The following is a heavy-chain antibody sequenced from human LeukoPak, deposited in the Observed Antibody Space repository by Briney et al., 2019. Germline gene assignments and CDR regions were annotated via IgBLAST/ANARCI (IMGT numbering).Heavy chain of an antibody. CDR1: GYTFTSYG. V-gene: IGHV1-18*04. Sequence: ASVRVSCKASGYTFTSYGISWVRQAPGQGLEWMGWISAYNGNTNYAQKLQGRVTMTTDTSTSTAYMELRSLRSDDTAVYYCAYNAVAGTNWFDPWGQGTLVTVSS. CDR2: ISAYNGNT. D-gene: IGHD6-19*01. J-gene: IGHJ5*02. CDR3: AYNAVAGTNWFDP.